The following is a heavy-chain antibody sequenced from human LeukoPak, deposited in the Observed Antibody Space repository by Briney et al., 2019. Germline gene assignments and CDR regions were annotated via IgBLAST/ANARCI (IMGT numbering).Heavy chain of an antibody. D-gene: IGHD3-22*01. CDR3: AKQVLGTYYYDRRGAFDI. V-gene: IGHV4-34*01. CDR2: INHSGRT. J-gene: IGHJ3*02. CDR1: GGSFSGNY. Sequence: LETLSLTCAVYGGSFSGNYWTWIRQPPGKGLEWIGEINHSGRTNYNPSLKSRVTISVDTSKNQFSLKLSSVTAADTAVYYCAKQVLGTYYYDRRGAFDIWGQGTMVTVSS.